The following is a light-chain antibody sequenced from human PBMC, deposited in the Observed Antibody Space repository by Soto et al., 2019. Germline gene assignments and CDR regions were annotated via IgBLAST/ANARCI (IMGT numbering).Light chain of an antibody. V-gene: IGKV3-15*01. Sequence: TLSVSPGERATLSCRASQSVSSNLAWYQQKPGQAPRLLIYGASTRATGIPARFSGSGSGTEFTLTISSLQSEDFAVYYCQQYNNWPSTFGGGTKVDIK. J-gene: IGKJ4*01. CDR2: GAS. CDR1: QSVSSN. CDR3: QQYNNWPST.